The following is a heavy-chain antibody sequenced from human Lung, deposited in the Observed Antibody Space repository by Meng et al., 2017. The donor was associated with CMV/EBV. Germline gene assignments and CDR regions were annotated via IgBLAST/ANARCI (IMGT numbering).Heavy chain of an antibody. CDR1: GFTFGDNA. Sequence: GGSLRLSCTASGFTFGDNAMNWVRQAPGKGLEWVGFIRSKAYGGTTEYAASVEGRFTISRDDSKSIAYLQMNSLKTEDTAVYYCSRFRGYPLYYYALDVWGQGTTVXSP. V-gene: IGHV3-49*04. D-gene: IGHD5-18*01. CDR2: IRSKAYGGTT. CDR3: SRFRGYPLYYYALDV. J-gene: IGHJ6*02.